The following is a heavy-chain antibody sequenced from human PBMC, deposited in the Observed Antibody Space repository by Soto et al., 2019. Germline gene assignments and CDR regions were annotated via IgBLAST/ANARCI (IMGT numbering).Heavy chain of an antibody. D-gene: IGHD7-27*01. J-gene: IGHJ6*02. CDR1: GGTFSSYA. CDR2: IIPIFGTA. V-gene: IGHV1-69*13. CDR3: ARDRVGRLGNYYYYGMDV. Sequence: GASVKVSCKASGGTFSSYAISWVRQAPGQGLEWMGGIIPIFGTANYAQKFQGRVTITADESTSTAYMELSSLRSEDTAVYYCARDRVGRLGNYYYYGMDVWGQGTTVTVSS.